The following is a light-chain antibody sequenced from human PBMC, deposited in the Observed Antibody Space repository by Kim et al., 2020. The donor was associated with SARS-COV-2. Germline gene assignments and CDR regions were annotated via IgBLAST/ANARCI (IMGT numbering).Light chain of an antibody. CDR3: QQYDSYPLT. J-gene: IGKJ1*01. V-gene: IGKV1D-16*01. CDR2: AAF. Sequence: AYVGDRVSISWRASQGVSRWLAWYQQKPGRAPKVLIYAAFSLQSGVPSRFSGSGSGTDFTLTISSLQSEDFATYYCQQYDSYPLTFGEGTKLDIK. CDR1: QGVSRW.